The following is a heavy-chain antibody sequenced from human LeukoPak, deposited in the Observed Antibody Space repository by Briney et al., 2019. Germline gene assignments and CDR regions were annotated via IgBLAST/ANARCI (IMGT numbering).Heavy chain of an antibody. CDR2: IYYSGST. D-gene: IGHD1-26*01. V-gene: IGHV4-39*01. Sequence: PSETLSLTCTVSGGSISSSSYYWGWIRQPPGKGLEWIGSIYYSGSTYYSPSLKSRVTISVDTSKNQFSLKLTSVTAADTSVYYCARQKSGGYGLFDYWGQGTLVTVSS. J-gene: IGHJ4*02. CDR1: GGSISSSSYY. CDR3: ARQKSGGYGLFDY.